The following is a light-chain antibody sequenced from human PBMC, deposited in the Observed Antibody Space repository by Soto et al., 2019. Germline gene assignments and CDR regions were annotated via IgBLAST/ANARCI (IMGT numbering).Light chain of an antibody. V-gene: IGLV7-46*01. Sequence: QAVVTQEPSLTVSQGGTVTLTCSSSTGAVATGHYAYWFQLKPGRAPRPLIYDTSNKVSWTPDRFSGSLLGGKAALTLSGAQPEDEADYSCLLYMGGYVFGTGTKLTVL. CDR2: DTS. CDR3: LLYMGGYV. CDR1: TGAVATGHY. J-gene: IGLJ1*01.